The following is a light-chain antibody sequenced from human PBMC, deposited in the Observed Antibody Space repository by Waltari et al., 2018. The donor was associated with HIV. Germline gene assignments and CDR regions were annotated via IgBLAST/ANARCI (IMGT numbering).Light chain of an antibody. CDR3: QQGSSLPPAVS. CDR1: QRISGA. CDR2: AAS. Sequence: LTQSPGTLSLPAGERATPVCRVRQRISGAVAWYQQKPGRAPRLLIYAASRRYAGMPVRFRGRGSGTDFTLTISSVEPEDFAIYYCQQGSSLPPAVSFGGATRVDIK. V-gene: IGKV3-11*01. J-gene: IGKJ4*01.